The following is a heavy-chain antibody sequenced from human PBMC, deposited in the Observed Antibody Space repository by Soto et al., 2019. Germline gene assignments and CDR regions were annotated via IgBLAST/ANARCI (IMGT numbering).Heavy chain of an antibody. CDR1: GGTFSSYA. CDR2: IIRIFHTA. Sequence: QVQLVQSGAKVKKPGSSVKVSCKASGGTFSSYAFSWVRQAPGLGLEWMGGIIRIFHTATYAQKFQGRVTITADESTSTAYMELISLTSDDTAVYYCVHRRDGYNSAFFDYWGQGTLVTVSS. J-gene: IGHJ4*02. V-gene: IGHV1-69*01. D-gene: IGHD5-12*01. CDR3: VHRRDGYNSAFFDY.